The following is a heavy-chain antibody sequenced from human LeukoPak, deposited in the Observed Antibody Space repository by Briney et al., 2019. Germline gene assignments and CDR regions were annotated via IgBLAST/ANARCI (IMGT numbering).Heavy chain of an antibody. Sequence: PGGSLRLSCVASGFTFSIYWMSWVRQAPGKGLEWVANIKQDGSDKYYVDSVKGRFTISRDNAKNSLYLQMNSLRAEDTAVHYCASGQKLGFWGQGTLVTVSS. CDR1: GFTFSIYW. D-gene: IGHD6-13*01. CDR2: IKQDGSDK. CDR3: ASGQKLGF. J-gene: IGHJ4*02. V-gene: IGHV3-7*01.